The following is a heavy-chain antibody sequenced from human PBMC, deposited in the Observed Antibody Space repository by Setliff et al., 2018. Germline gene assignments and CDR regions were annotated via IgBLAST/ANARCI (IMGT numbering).Heavy chain of an antibody. CDR3: ARGGYSYGHHYYYYMDV. D-gene: IGHD5-18*01. Sequence: SETLSLTCAVYGGSFSGYYWSWIRQPPGEGLEWIGEINHSGSTNYNPSLKSRVTISVDTSKNQFSLKLSSVAAADTAVYYCARGGYSYGHHYYYYMDVWGKGTTVTVSS. CDR2: INHSGST. V-gene: IGHV4-34*01. J-gene: IGHJ6*03. CDR1: GGSFSGYY.